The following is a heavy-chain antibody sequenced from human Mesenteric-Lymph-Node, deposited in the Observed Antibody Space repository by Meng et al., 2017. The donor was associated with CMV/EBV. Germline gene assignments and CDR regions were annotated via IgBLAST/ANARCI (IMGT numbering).Heavy chain of an antibody. V-gene: IGHV3-15*01. CDR2: IKSRRDGGTT. CDR1: GFTFNNAW. Sequence: GGSLRLSCAASGFTFNNAWLIWVRQAPGKGLEWVGRIKSRRDGGTTDFPAPVKGRFTISRDDSKNTLYLQMNNLKTEDTAMYYCAADVPERGVGEMDYWGQGTLVTVSS. J-gene: IGHJ4*02. D-gene: IGHD1-14*01. CDR3: AADVPERGVGEMDY.